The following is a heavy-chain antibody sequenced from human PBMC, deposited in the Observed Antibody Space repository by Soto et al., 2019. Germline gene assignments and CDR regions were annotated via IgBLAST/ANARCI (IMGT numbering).Heavy chain of an antibody. CDR2: INAASGKT. V-gene: IGHV1-3*01. CDR1: GYSFTANV. D-gene: IGHD3-3*01. Sequence: QVHLVQSGAEVKKPGASVKVSCKASGYSFTANVLHWVRQAPGQRPEWMGWINAASGKTKYSQNFQGRVTITRDTSATTTYMELSSLTSVATAMYYCARGLDDFWSGSILVFNHWGQGTLVIVSS. CDR3: ARGLDDFWSGSILVFNH. J-gene: IGHJ5*02.